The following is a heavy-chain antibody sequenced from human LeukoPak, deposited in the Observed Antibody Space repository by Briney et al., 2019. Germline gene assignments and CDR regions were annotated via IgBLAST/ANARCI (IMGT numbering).Heavy chain of an antibody. CDR2: VSYDGGI. CDR1: GGSISSSGYY. Sequence: SETLSLTCTMSGGSISSSGYYWAWIRQPPGKGLEWIGSVSYDGGISHTSLKSRVTMAVDTSKNQFSLRLSFVTAADTAVYYCVRETSGSSRTEYWGQGTLVTVSS. D-gene: IGHD6-13*01. CDR3: VRETSGSSRTEY. J-gene: IGHJ4*02. V-gene: IGHV4-39*07.